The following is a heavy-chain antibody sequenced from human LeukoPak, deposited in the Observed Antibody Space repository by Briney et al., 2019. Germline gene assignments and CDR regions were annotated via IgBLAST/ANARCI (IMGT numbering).Heavy chain of an antibody. Sequence: GESLKISCKGAGYSFPSHWIGWVRQMPGKGLEYMGIIYPGDSDTRYSPSFQGQVTISADKSISTAYLQWSSLKASDTAMYYCARRYDTSGYFPYWGQGTLVTVSS. CDR1: GYSFPSHW. D-gene: IGHD3-22*01. CDR3: ARRYDTSGYFPY. V-gene: IGHV5-51*01. J-gene: IGHJ1*01. CDR2: IYPGDSDT.